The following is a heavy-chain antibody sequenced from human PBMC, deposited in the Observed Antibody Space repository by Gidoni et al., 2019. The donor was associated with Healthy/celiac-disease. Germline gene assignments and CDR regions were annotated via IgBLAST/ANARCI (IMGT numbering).Heavy chain of an antibody. Sequence: QVQLVESGGGVVQPGRSLRLACAASGFTFISYGMHWVRQAPGKGLEWVAVIWYDGSNKYYADSVKGRFTISRDNSKNTLYLQMNSLRAEDTAVYYCARDHTPPRYYDFWSGPSSDAFDIWGQGTMVTVSS. J-gene: IGHJ3*02. V-gene: IGHV3-33*01. CDR2: IWYDGSNK. CDR1: GFTFISYG. D-gene: IGHD3-3*01. CDR3: ARDHTPPRYYDFWSGPSSDAFDI.